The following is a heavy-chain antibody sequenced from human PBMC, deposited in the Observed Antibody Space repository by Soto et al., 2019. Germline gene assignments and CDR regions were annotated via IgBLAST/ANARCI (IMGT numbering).Heavy chain of an antibody. J-gene: IGHJ5*02. Sequence: QVQLVQSGAEVRKPGASVKVSCKASGYTFTAYYLHWVRQIPGQGLEWMGQINPNSGDIKYAQKLQGRVAMTRDMSISTAYLELTSLRHDDSAVYYYAALDWAAVGHIGPTGGSDHWGQGTLVTVSS. V-gene: IGHV1-2*06. CDR3: AALDWAAVGHIGPTGGSDH. CDR1: GYTFTAYY. CDR2: INPNSGDI. D-gene: IGHD2-8*02.